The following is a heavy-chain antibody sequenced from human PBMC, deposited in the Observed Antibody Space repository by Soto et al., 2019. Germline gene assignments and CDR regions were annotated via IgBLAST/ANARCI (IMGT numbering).Heavy chain of an antibody. D-gene: IGHD6-19*01. J-gene: IGHJ5*02. CDR3: ARSSGWNWFDP. CDR2: INPSGGST. Sequence: VKVSCKASGYTFSKFFIHWVRQAPGQGLEWMGIINPSGGSTSYAQKFQGRVTMTRDTSTSTVYMELSSLRSEDTAVYYCARSSGWNWFDPWGQGTLVTVSS. CDR1: GYTFSKFF. V-gene: IGHV1-46*03.